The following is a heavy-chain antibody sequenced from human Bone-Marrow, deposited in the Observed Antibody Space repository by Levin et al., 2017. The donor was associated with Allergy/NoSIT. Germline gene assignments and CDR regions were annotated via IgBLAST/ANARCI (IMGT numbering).Heavy chain of an antibody. CDR2: IRSQAYGGTV. V-gene: IGHV3-49*04. CDR3: TREVTLVQGDVISWHFDL. J-gene: IGHJ2*01. Sequence: GESLKISCRASGFIFGDDALNWVRQAPGRGLEWVGFIRSQAYGGTVQNAASVKGRFIMSRDDSKNIAYLQMNSLKTEDTAVYYCTREVTLVQGDVISWHFDLWGRGTLVTVSS. D-gene: IGHD3-10*01. CDR1: GFIFGDDA.